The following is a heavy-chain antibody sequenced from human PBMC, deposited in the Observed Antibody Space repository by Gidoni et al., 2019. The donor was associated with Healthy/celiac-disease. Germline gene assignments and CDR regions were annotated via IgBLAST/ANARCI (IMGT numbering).Heavy chain of an antibody. CDR2: IKQDGSEK. D-gene: IGHD4-17*01. J-gene: IGHJ4*02. Sequence: EVQLVESGGGLVQPGGSLRLSCAASGVTFSSYWMSWVRQAPGKGLEWVANIKQDGSEKYYVDSVKGRFTISRDNAKNSLYLQMNSLRAEDTAVYYCARDLDGAVTKPFDYWGQGTLVTVSS. V-gene: IGHV3-7*04. CDR1: GVTFSSYW. CDR3: ARDLDGAVTKPFDY.